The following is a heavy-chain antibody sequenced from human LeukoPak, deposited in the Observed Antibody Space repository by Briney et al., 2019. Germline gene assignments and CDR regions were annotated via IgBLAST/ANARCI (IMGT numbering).Heavy chain of an antibody. CDR1: GYSFTSYW. Sequence: GESLKISCKSSGYSFTSYWIGWVRQMPRKGLEWMGIIYPGDSDTRYSPSFQGQVTISADKSISTAYLQWSSLKASDTAMYYCARLYSSSWRNYYYYYMDVWGKGTTVTISS. V-gene: IGHV5-51*01. J-gene: IGHJ6*03. D-gene: IGHD6-13*01. CDR3: ARLYSSSWRNYYYYYMDV. CDR2: IYPGDSDT.